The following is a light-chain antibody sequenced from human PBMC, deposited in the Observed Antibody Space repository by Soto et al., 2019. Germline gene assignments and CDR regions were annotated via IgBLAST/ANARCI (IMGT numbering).Light chain of an antibody. CDR3: QQYDNLPLT. Sequence: DNQMTQSPSSVSSSVWDRVTITCKPSQDISNYLNWYQQKPGKAPMLLIYDASNLETGVPSRFSGSASGTDFTFTISSLQPEDIATYYCQQYDNLPLTFGGGTKVDIK. CDR2: DAS. V-gene: IGKV1-33*01. CDR1: QDISNY. J-gene: IGKJ4*01.